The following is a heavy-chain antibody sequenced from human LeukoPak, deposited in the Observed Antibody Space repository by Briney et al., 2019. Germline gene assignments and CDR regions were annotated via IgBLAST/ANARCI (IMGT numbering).Heavy chain of an antibody. J-gene: IGHJ4*02. CDR3: AILSWDGRGSFY. V-gene: IGHV3-30*04. Sequence: GRSLRLSCAASGFTFSSYAMHWVRQAPGKGLEWVAVISYDGSNKYYADSVKGRFTISRDNSRGTLSLQMNSLRAEDTAVYFCAILSWDGRGSFYWGQGTLVTVSS. D-gene: IGHD2/OR15-2a*01. CDR2: ISYDGSNK. CDR1: GFTFSSYA.